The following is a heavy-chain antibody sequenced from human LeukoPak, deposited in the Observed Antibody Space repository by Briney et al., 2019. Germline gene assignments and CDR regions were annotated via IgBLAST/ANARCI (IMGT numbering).Heavy chain of an antibody. CDR2: IYHSGST. CDR1: GGSISSSNW. J-gene: IGHJ4*02. CDR3: AVVIKGGLYYFDY. D-gene: IGHD3-22*01. Sequence: PAGTLSLTCAVSGGSISSSNWWSWVRQPPGKGLEWIGEIYHSGSTNYNPSLKSRVTISVDKSKNQFSLKLSSVTAADTAVYYCAVVIKGGLYYFDYWGQGTLVTVSS. V-gene: IGHV4-4*02.